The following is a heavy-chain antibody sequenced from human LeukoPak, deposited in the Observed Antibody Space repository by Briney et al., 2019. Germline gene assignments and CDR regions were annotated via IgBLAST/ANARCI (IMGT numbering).Heavy chain of an antibody. V-gene: IGHV3-30*02. CDR2: IRYDGSNK. Sequence: GGSLRLSCAASGFTFSSYGMHWVRQAPGKGLEWVAFIRYDGSNKYYADSMKGRFTTSRDNSKNTLYLQMNSLRAEDTAVYYCARLPGFGESCWGQGTLVTVSS. CDR3: ARLPGFGESC. J-gene: IGHJ4*02. D-gene: IGHD3-10*01. CDR1: GFTFSSYG.